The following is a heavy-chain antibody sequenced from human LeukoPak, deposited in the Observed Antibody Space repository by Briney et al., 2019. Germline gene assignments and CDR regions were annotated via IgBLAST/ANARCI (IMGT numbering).Heavy chain of an antibody. D-gene: IGHD4-17*01. CDR3: ASLLRLRGWFDP. Sequence: SETLSLTCAIYGVSVSDYYWSWIRQPPGKGPEWMGEINHSGSTNYNPSLKSRVTISVDTSKKQFSLKLLSVTAADTAVYYCASLLRLRGWFDPWGQGTLVTVSS. CDR2: INHSGST. CDR1: GVSVSDYY. J-gene: IGHJ5*02. V-gene: IGHV4-34*01.